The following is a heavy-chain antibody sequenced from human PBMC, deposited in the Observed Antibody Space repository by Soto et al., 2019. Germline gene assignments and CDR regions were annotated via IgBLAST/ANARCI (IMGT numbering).Heavy chain of an antibody. Sequence: ASVKVSCKASGYTFTSYYMHWVLQAPGQGLEWMGIINPSGGSTSYAQKFQGRVTMTRDTSTSTVYMELSSLRAEDTAVYYCAKDSPYIRFGELGPPDYYYYGMDVWGQGTTVTVSS. CDR2: INPSGGST. CDR3: AKDSPYIRFGELGPPDYYYYGMDV. D-gene: IGHD3-10*01. J-gene: IGHJ6*02. CDR1: GYTFTSYY. V-gene: IGHV1-46*01.